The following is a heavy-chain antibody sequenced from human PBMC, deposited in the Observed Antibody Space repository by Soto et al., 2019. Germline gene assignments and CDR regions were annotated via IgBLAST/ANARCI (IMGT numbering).Heavy chain of an antibody. J-gene: IGHJ4*02. CDR2: ISGSGGRT. Sequence: PGGSLRLSCAASGFTFSTYAMSWVRQAPGKGLEWVSVISGSGGRTNYADSVKGRFTISRDNSKNTLYLQMNSLRAEDTAVYYCAKDDYVVHYFDYWGQGTLVTVSS. CDR1: GFTFSTYA. CDR3: AKDDYVVHYFDY. V-gene: IGHV3-23*01. D-gene: IGHD4-17*01.